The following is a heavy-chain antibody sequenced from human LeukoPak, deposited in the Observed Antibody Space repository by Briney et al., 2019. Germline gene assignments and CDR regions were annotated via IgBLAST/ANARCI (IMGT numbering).Heavy chain of an antibody. V-gene: IGHV1-2*02. J-gene: IGHJ4*02. CDR3: ARDSEVVPAALDY. D-gene: IGHD2-2*01. CDR2: INPNSGGT. CDR1: GYTFTGYY. Sequence: ASVKVSCKASGYTFTGYYMHWVRQAPGQGLEWMGWINPNSGGTNYAQKFQGGVTMTRDTSISTAYMELSRLRSDDTAVYYCARDSEVVPAALDYWGQGTLVTVSS.